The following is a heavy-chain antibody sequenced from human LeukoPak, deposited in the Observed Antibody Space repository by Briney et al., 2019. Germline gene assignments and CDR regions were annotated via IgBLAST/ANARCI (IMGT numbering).Heavy chain of an antibody. CDR2: INSDGSTT. Sequence: PGGSLRLSCAASGFTFSSYWMHWVRQAPGKGLVWVSRINSDGSTTSYADSVMGRFTISRDNAKNTLYLQMNSLRAEDTALYYCAKDKSGGWELLRDHDAFDIWGQGTMVTVSS. V-gene: IGHV3-74*01. J-gene: IGHJ3*02. CDR3: AKDKSGGWELLRDHDAFDI. D-gene: IGHD1-26*01. CDR1: GFTFSSYW.